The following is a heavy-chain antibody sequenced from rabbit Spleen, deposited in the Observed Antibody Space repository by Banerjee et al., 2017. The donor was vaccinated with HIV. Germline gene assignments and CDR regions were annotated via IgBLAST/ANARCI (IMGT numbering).Heavy chain of an antibody. CDR1: GVSLNDKDV. Sequence: EQLEESGGGLVKPEGSLTLTCKASGVSLNDKDVMCWVRQAPGKGLEWIACINTGSGSRYYASWAKGRFTISKTSSTTVTLQMTSLTAADTATYFCARDAAGREDFNLWGQGTLVTVS. CDR2: INTGSGSR. V-gene: IGHV1S45*01. D-gene: IGHD4-2*01. J-gene: IGHJ4*01. CDR3: ARDAAGREDFNL.